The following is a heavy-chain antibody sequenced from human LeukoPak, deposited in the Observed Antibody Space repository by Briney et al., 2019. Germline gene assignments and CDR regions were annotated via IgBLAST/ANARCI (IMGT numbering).Heavy chain of an antibody. D-gene: IGHD6-25*01. V-gene: IGHV3-23*01. Sequence: GGSLRLSCAASEFSVGSNYMTWVRQAPGKGLEWVSAISGSGGSTYYADSVKGRFTISRDNSKNTLYLQMNSLRAEDTAVYYCAKNLLGIAAEVFAFDIWGQGTMVTVSS. CDR2: ISGSGGST. CDR3: AKNLLGIAAEVFAFDI. J-gene: IGHJ3*02. CDR1: EFSVGSNY.